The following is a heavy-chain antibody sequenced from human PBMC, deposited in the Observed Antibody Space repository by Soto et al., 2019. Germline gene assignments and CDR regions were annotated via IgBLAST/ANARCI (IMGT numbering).Heavy chain of an antibody. D-gene: IGHD1-26*01. CDR3: TRVLLGGYYGSDFDF. Sequence: EVLLVGSGGGPVKPGGSLRLSCTASGFRFSSYGMNWVRQAPGKGLEWVSSISSGSSFIYYADSVKGRFTISRDNAKNSLYLQMNSLRADDTAIYYCTRVLLGGYYGSDFDFWGQGTQATVSS. V-gene: IGHV3-21*01. CDR2: ISSGSSFI. CDR1: GFRFSSYG. J-gene: IGHJ4*02.